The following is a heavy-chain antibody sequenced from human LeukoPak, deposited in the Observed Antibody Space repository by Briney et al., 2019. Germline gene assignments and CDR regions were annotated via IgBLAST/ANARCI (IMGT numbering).Heavy chain of an antibody. V-gene: IGHV3-23*01. D-gene: IGHD2-2*01. Sequence: PGGSLRLSCAASGFTFSNYAMSWVRQAPGKGLEWVSAISGSGGSTYYADSVKGRFTISRDNSKNTLYLQMNSLRAEDTAVYYCARNDRRYCSSTSCFYGMDVWGQGTTVTVSS. CDR1: GFTFSNYA. J-gene: IGHJ6*02. CDR3: ARNDRRYCSSTSCFYGMDV. CDR2: ISGSGGST.